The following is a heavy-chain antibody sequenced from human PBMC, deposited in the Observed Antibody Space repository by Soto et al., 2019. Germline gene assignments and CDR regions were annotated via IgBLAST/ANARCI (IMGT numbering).Heavy chain of an antibody. D-gene: IGHD6-19*01. J-gene: IGHJ3*02. CDR3: TREGFSSGQAGGFDI. Sequence: EVQLLESGGGLVQPGGSLRLSCAASGFTFSSSVMTWVRQAPGKGLEWVSTITDDGGATHYADSVKGRFTISRDESKDTVFVQMNSLRAEDAAVYYCTREGFSSGQAGGFDIWGQGTVVTVSS. CDR2: ITDDGGAT. CDR1: GFTFSSSV. V-gene: IGHV3-23*01.